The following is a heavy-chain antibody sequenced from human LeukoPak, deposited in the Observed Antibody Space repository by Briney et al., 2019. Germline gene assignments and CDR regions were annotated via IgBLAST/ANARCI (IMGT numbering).Heavy chain of an antibody. Sequence: GGSLRLSCAASGFTFSSYAMSWVRQAPGKGLEWVSAISGSGGSTYYADSVKGRFTISRDNSKNTLYLQMNSLRAEDTAVYYCAKSPDSSGYYLLFDYWGQGTLVTVSS. CDR2: ISGSGGST. CDR1: GFTFSSYA. V-gene: IGHV3-23*01. J-gene: IGHJ4*02. D-gene: IGHD3-22*01. CDR3: AKSPDSSGYYLLFDY.